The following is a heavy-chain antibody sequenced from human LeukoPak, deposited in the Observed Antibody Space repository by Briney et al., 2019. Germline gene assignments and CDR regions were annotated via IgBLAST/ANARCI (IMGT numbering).Heavy chain of an antibody. CDR2: IYISGST. Sequence: SETLSLTCTVSGGSISSTSSYWSWIRQPAGKGLEWIGRIYISGSTNYNPSLKSRVTISVDTSKNQFSLKLSSVTAADTAVYYCAREATDDSSGSGGIPWGQGTLVTVSS. CDR1: GGSISSTSSY. CDR3: AREATDDSSGSGGIP. V-gene: IGHV4-61*02. J-gene: IGHJ5*02. D-gene: IGHD3-22*01.